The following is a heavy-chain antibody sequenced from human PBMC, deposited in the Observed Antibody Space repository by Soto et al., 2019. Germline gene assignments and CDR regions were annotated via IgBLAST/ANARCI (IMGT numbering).Heavy chain of an antibody. CDR2: MNPNSGNT. J-gene: IGHJ4*02. D-gene: IGHD1-7*01. CDR1: GYTFTSYD. V-gene: IGHV1-8*01. Sequence: ASVKVSCKASGYTFTSYDINWVRQATGQGLEWMGWMNPNSGNTGYAQKFQGRVTMARNTSIITAYMELSSLRSEDTAVYYCARAPTYNWNCDESIDYWGQGTLVTVSS. CDR3: ARAPTYNWNCDESIDY.